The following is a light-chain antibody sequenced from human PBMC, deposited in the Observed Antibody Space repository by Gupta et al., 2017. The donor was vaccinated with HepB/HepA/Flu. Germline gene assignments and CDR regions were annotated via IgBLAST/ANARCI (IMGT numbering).Light chain of an antibody. J-gene: IGLJ2*01. V-gene: IGLV2-14*03. Sequence: QSALTQPASVSGSPGQSITLTCTGTSSVVGGYNYVSWYQQHPGKAPKLMIYDVSTRPSGVANRFSGSKSGNTASLTISGLQAEDEADYYCSSYTSSSTLVFGVGTKLTVL. CDR2: DVS. CDR1: SSVVGGYNY. CDR3: SSYTSSSTLV.